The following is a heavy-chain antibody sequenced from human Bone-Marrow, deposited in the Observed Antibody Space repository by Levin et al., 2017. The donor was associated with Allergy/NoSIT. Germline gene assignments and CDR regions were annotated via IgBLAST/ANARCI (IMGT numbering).Heavy chain of an antibody. CDR3: ATWRVPRDAFDF. CDR1: GFTFSDSW. D-gene: IGHD2-2*01. CDR2: VSADGSAT. Sequence: SCAASGFTFSDSWMHWVRQAPGKGLVWVSRVSADGSATVYADSVKGRFTISRDNAKSTLYLQMNSLRAEDTAVYYCATWRVPRDAFDFWGQGTMVTVSS. J-gene: IGHJ3*01. V-gene: IGHV3-74*01.